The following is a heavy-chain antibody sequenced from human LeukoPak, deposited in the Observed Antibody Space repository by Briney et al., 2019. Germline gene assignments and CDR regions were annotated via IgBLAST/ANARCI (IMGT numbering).Heavy chain of an antibody. CDR3: ARDTYYYDSSGYYSLEY. D-gene: IGHD3-22*01. Sequence: GESLKISCKGSGYSFTSYWIGWVRQAPGQGLEWMGWINPNSGGTNYAQKFQGRVTMTRDTSISTAYMELSRLRSDDTAVYYCARDTYYYDSSGYYSLEYWGQGTLVTVSS. V-gene: IGHV1-2*02. CDR2: INPNSGGT. J-gene: IGHJ4*02. CDR1: GYSFTSYW.